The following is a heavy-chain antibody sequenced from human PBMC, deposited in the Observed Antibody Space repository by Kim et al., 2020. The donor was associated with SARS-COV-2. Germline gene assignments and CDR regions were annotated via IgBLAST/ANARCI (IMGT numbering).Heavy chain of an antibody. CDR1: EFTFADYG. CDR2: IRSKRYGGTT. Sequence: GGSLRLSCTASEFTFADYGMIWVRQAPGKGLEWVSFIRSKRYGGTTEYAASVKGRFSVSRDDSKSIAYLEMNSRKIEDTAVYFCTRQLPQLRHFDWSAGWFDPWGQGTLVTVSS. D-gene: IGHD3-9*01. J-gene: IGHJ5*02. CDR3: TRQLPQLRHFDWSAGWFDP. V-gene: IGHV3-49*04.